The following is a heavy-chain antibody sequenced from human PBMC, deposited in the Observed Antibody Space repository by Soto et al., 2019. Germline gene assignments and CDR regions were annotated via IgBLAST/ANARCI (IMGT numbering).Heavy chain of an antibody. Sequence: QLHLVQSGAVVKKPGASVTVSCSASGYPVTAYYMHWVRQAPGRGLEWMGGINPATGAAKYTQTFQGRVTMTRDTSASTVFRELSGLTSEDTAVFYCAIGGGVGVAGSAAFDMWGQGTLVTVSS. V-gene: IGHV1-2*02. J-gene: IGHJ3*02. CDR2: INPATGAA. D-gene: IGHD3-3*01. CDR1: GYPVTAYY. CDR3: AIGGGVGVAGSAAFDM.